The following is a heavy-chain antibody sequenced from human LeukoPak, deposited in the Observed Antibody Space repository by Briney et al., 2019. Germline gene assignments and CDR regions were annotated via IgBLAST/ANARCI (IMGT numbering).Heavy chain of an antibody. Sequence: GGSLRLPCAASGFTFSDYYMSWIRQAPGKGLEWVSYNSSSGSTIYYADSVKGRFTISRDNAKNSLYLQMNSLRAEDTAVYYCARLLERWYSYYYYGMDVWGQGTTVTVSS. CDR2: NSSSGSTI. CDR1: GFTFSDYY. D-gene: IGHD4-23*01. CDR3: ARLLERWYSYYYYGMDV. V-gene: IGHV3-11*01. J-gene: IGHJ6*02.